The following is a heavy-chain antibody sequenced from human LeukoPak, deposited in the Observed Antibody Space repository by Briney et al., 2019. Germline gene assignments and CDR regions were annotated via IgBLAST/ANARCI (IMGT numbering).Heavy chain of an antibody. CDR2: ISAYNGNT. CDR1: GYTFTSYG. Sequence: VASVKVSCNASGYTFTSYGISWVRQAPGQGLEWMGWISAYNGNTNYAQKLQGRVTMTTDTSTSTAYMELRSLRSDDTAVYYCVVVAIFDYWGQGTLVTVSS. CDR3: VVVAIFDY. V-gene: IGHV1-18*01. D-gene: IGHD2-15*01. J-gene: IGHJ4*02.